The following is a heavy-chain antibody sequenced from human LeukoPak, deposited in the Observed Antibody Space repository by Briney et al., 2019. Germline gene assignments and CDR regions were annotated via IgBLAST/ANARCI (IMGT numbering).Heavy chain of an antibody. J-gene: IGHJ4*02. CDR2: ISGSGSYI. V-gene: IGHV3-21*01. D-gene: IGHD5-24*01. CDR3: AMATDSYQFDY. CDR1: GFTFSTYS. Sequence: TGGSLRLSCAASGFTFSTYSMNWVRQAPGKGLEWVSYISGSGSYIYYADSVKGRFTISRDNGKNSLYLQMSSPRAEDTAVYYCAMATDSYQFDYWGQGTLVTVSS.